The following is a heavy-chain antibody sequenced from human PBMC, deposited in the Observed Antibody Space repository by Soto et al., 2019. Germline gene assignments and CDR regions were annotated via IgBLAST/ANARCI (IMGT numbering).Heavy chain of an antibody. D-gene: IGHD3-16*01. Sequence: SETLSLTCTVSGGSISIYYWSWIRQPPGKGLEWIGYIYYSGSTNYNPSLKSRVTLSVDTSQIQFSLNLNSVTAADTAVYYCARGWGYTHYYYYMDVWGKGTTVTVSS. V-gene: IGHV4-59*01. CDR1: GGSISIYY. CDR3: ARGWGYTHYYYYMDV. CDR2: IYYSGST. J-gene: IGHJ6*03.